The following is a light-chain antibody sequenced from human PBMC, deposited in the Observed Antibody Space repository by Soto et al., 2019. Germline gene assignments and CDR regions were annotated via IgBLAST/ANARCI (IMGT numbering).Light chain of an antibody. CDR3: SSYAGSNNLV. CDR1: SSDVGGYNY. J-gene: IGLJ3*02. CDR2: EVT. Sequence: QSALTQPPYASGSPGQSVTISCTGASSDVGGYNYVSWCQQHPGKAPKLMIYEVTKRPSGVPDRFSGSKSGNTASLTVSGLQAEDEADYYCSSYAGSNNLVFGGGTKLTVL. V-gene: IGLV2-8*01.